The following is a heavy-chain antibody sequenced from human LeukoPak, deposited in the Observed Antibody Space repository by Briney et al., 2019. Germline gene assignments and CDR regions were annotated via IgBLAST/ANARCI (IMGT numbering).Heavy chain of an antibody. Sequence: GGSLRLSCAASGFTFTDYDMRWVRQVIGKGLEWVSAIGIRGDTHYSGSVKGRFTISRENAESSLYLQMNSLRAEDMAVYYCARGGIQVSGIDEFDYWGQGTLVTVSS. V-gene: IGHV3-13*01. CDR1: GFTFTDYD. CDR2: IGIRGDT. CDR3: ARGGIQVSGIDEFDY. J-gene: IGHJ4*02. D-gene: IGHD6-19*01.